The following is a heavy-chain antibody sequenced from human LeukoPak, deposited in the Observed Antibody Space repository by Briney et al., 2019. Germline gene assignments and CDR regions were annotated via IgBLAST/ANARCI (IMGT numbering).Heavy chain of an antibody. CDR3: APTAEAYTSWWKV. CDR1: GYKFIDDY. D-gene: IGHD3-16*01. Sequence: ASVKVSCKASGYKFIDDYMHWVRQAPGQGLEFMGWINPDSGFANYAQKFKGRVTMTRDTSISTAYLEVRSLTSDDTAVYYCAPTAEAYTSWWKVWGQGTLVTVSS. J-gene: IGHJ4*02. CDR2: INPDSGFA. V-gene: IGHV1-2*02.